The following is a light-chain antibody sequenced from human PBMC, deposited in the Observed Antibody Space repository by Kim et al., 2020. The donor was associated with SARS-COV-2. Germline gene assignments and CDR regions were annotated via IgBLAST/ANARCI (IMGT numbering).Light chain of an antibody. V-gene: IGKV3-20*01. J-gene: IGKJ2*01. Sequence: IVLTQSPDTLSLSPGERATLSCRASQNLTSTFLAWYQQRPGHTPRLLIYDASIRAPGISDRLSGGVSATDFTLTITRLEPENSAVYFCQRCGHSPMYAFGQRSKVDIK. CDR1: QNLTSTF. CDR3: QRCGHSPMYA. CDR2: DAS.